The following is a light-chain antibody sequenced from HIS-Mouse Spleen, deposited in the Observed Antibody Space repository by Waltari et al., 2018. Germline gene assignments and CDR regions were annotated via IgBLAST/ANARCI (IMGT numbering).Light chain of an antibody. V-gene: IGKV3-11*01. CDR3: QQRSNCPWT. CDR2: DAS. J-gene: IGKJ1*01. CDR1: QSVSSY. Sequence: EIVLTQSPATLSLSPGERATLSCRASQSVSSYLAWYQQKPGQAPRLLIYDASNRATGIPARFSGSGSGTDFTLTISSLEPEDFAVYYCQQRSNCPWTFGQRTKVEIK.